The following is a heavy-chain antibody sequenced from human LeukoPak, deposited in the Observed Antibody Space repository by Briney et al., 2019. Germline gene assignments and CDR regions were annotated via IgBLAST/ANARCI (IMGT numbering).Heavy chain of an antibody. V-gene: IGHV1-2*04. D-gene: IGHD3-3*01. Sequence: GASVKVSCKASGYTFTGYYMHWVRQAPGQGLEWMGWFNPNSGGTNYAQKFQGWVTMTRDTSISTAYMELSRLRSDDTAVYYCAKSSKFWSGYSDSWGQGTLVSVSS. CDR1: GYTFTGYY. CDR3: AKSSKFWSGYSDS. CDR2: FNPNSGGT. J-gene: IGHJ4*02.